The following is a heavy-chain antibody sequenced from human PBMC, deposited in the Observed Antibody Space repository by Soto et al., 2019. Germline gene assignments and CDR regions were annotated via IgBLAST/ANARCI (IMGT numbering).Heavy chain of an antibody. CDR3: AREGGSYSSYFDY. CDR2: IYYTGTT. J-gene: IGHJ4*02. D-gene: IGHD1-26*01. V-gene: IGHV4-31*03. Sequence: QVQLQESGPGLVKPSQTLSLSCTVSGDSISGGGYYWSWIRQNPGKGLGWIGFIYYTGTTTYNPSLKSRVTMSVDTSKNQFSLKLSSVTAADTAVYYCAREGGSYSSYFDYWGQGTLVTVSS. CDR1: GDSISGGGYY.